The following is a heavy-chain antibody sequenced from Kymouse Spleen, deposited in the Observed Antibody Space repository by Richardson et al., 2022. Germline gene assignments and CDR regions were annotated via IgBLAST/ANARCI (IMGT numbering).Heavy chain of an antibody. V-gene: IGHV3-49*05. J-gene: IGHJ6*02. CDR3: TRRVRGVLYYYYYGMDV. CDR1: GFTFGDYA. Sequence: EVQLVESGGGLVKPGRSLRLSCTASGFTFGDYAMSWFRQAPGKGLEWVGFIRSKAYGGTTEYAASVKGRFTISRDDSKSIAYLQMNSLKTEDTAVYYCTRRVRGVLYYYYYGMDVWGQGTTVTVSS. D-gene: IGHD3-10*01. CDR2: IRSKAYGGTT.